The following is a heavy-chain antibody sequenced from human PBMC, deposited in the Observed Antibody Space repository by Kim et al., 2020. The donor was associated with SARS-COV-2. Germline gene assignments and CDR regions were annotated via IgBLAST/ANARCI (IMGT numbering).Heavy chain of an antibody. V-gene: IGHV3-30*04. CDR3: ARDISSGLRGPGY. CDR1: GFTFSSYA. J-gene: IGHJ4*02. Sequence: GGSLRLSCAASGFTFSSYAMHCVRQAPGKGLEWVAVISYDGSNKYYADSVKGRFTISRDNSKNTLYLQMNSLRAEDTAVYYCARDISSGLRGPGYWGQGTLVTVSS. D-gene: IGHD6-19*01. CDR2: ISYDGSNK.